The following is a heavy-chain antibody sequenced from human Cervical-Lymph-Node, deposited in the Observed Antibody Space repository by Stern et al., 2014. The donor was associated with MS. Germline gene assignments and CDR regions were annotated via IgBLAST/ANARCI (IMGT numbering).Heavy chain of an antibody. CDR1: GGTFSKFP. CDR2: IFPGFGTP. V-gene: IGHV1-69*01. Sequence: VQLVESGAEVTKPGSSVQVSCTASGGTFSKFPRSWVRQAPGQGLAWMGGIFPGFGTPTYAEDFRGRLTITAYVSTITVYMELSSLRSDDTAVYYCALISETIDRWYSLGYDLWGQGTLVTVSS. J-gene: IGHJ5*02. CDR3: ALISETIDRWYSLGYDL. D-gene: IGHD6-13*01.